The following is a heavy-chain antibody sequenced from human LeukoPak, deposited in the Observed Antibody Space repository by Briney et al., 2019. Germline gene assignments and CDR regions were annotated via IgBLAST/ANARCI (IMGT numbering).Heavy chain of an antibody. Sequence: GASVKVSCKASGFTFTISIMQWVRHARGQRLEWIGWIVVGSGNTNYAQKLQERVTITRDMSTSTAYMELSSLRSEDTTVYYCAADTYDIDGFDIWGQGTMVTVSS. D-gene: IGHD3-22*01. CDR1: GFTFTISI. CDR2: IVVGSGNT. CDR3: AADTYDIDGFDI. V-gene: IGHV1-58*02. J-gene: IGHJ3*02.